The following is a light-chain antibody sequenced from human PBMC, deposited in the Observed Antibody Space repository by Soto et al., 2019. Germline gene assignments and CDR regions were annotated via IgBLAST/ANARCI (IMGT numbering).Light chain of an antibody. V-gene: IGLV2-14*01. J-gene: IGLJ1*01. Sequence: QSVLTQPASVSGSPGQSITISCTGTSSDIGGSNYVSWYQQHPGRAPRLLIYEASYRPSGVSHRFSGSKFGNTASLTISGLQAEDEADYHCSSYSSGSTLYVFGTGTKGTVL. CDR1: SSDIGGSNY. CDR3: SSYSSGSTLYV. CDR2: EAS.